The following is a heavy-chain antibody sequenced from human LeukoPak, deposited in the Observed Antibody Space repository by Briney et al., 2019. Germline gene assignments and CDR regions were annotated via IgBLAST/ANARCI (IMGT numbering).Heavy chain of an antibody. V-gene: IGHV3-74*01. D-gene: IGHD3-3*01. CDR1: GFTFSSYW. J-gene: IGHJ3*02. CDR2: INTHGSTT. Sequence: GGSLRFSCAASGFTFSSYWMHWVRQAPGKGLVWVSRINTHGSTTSYADSVKGRFTISRDNAKNTLYLQMNSLRAEDTAVYYCARDLEGGAFDIWGQGTIVTVSS. CDR3: ARDLEGGAFDI.